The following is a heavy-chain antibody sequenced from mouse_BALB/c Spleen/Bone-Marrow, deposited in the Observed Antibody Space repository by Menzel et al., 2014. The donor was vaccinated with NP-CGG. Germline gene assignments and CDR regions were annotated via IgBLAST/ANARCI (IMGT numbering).Heavy chain of an antibody. CDR1: GFNIKDTY. Sequence: VKLMESGAELVKPGASVKLSCTASGFNIKDTYMHWVKQRPEQGLEWIGGIDPANGNTKYDPKFQGKATITADTSSNTACLQLSSLTSEDTAVYYCARWEYYAMDYWGQGPPGTVSS. J-gene: IGHJ4*01. CDR2: IDPANGNT. CDR3: ARWEYYAMDY. V-gene: IGHV14-3*02. D-gene: IGHD4-1*01.